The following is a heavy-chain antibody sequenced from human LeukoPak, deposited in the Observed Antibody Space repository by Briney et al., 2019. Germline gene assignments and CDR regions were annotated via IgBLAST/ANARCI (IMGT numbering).Heavy chain of an antibody. V-gene: IGHV1-8*02. CDR1: GYTFTSYD. D-gene: IGHD1-14*01. CDR2: MDPNSDNT. Sequence: ASVKVSCKASGYTFTSYDINWVRQATGQGLEWMGWMDPNSDNTGYAQKFQGRVTMTRNTSISTAYMELSSLRSEDTAIYYCARRFTGGGSNWFDPWGQGTLVTVSS. CDR3: ARRFTGGGSNWFDP. J-gene: IGHJ5*02.